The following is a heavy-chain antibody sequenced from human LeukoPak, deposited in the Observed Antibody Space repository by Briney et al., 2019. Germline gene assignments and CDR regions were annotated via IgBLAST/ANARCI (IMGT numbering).Heavy chain of an antibody. CDR2: IIPIFGTA. Sequence: SVKVSCKASGGTFSSYAISWVRQAPGQGLEWMGGIIPIFGTANYAQKFQGRVTITADESTSTAYMELSSLRPEDTAVYYCARMGDIVVVPAAYSFDYWGQGTLVTVSS. CDR3: ARMGDIVVVPAAYSFDY. CDR1: GGTFSSYA. J-gene: IGHJ4*02. D-gene: IGHD2-2*01. V-gene: IGHV1-69*13.